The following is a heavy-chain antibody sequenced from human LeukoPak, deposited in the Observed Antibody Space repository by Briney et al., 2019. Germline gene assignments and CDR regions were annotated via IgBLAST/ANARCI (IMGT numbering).Heavy chain of an antibody. CDR1: GFTFRNCA. CDR2: ISGTGYNT. Sequence: GGSLRLSCAASGFTFRNCAMSWVRQAPGKGREWVSGISGTGYNTYYADCVKGRFTISRDNSKNTLYLQMNSVRAEDTAVYYCXKHXSGILFYFDYWGQRTLVTVSS. CDR3: XKHXSGILFYFDY. V-gene: IGHV3-23*01. D-gene: IGHD3-10*01. J-gene: IGHJ4*02.